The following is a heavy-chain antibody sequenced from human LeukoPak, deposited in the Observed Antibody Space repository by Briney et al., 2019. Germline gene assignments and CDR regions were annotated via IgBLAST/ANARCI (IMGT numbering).Heavy chain of an antibody. J-gene: IGHJ3*02. V-gene: IGHV3-11*04. CDR1: GFTFSDYY. Sequence: PGGSLRLSCAASGFTFSDYYMSWIRQAPGKGLEWVSYISSSGSTIYYADSVKGRFTISRDNAKNSLYLQMNSLRAEDTAVYYCARDTGSGIFGVVMPHGAFDIWGQGTMVTVSS. CDR2: ISSSGSTI. CDR3: ARDTGSGIFGVVMPHGAFDI. D-gene: IGHD3-3*01.